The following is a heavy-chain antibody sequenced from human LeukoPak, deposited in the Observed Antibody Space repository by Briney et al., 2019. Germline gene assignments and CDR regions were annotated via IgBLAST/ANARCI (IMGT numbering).Heavy chain of an antibody. V-gene: IGHV4-39*01. D-gene: IGHD4-17*01. CDR3: ARQDDYGDYSLDP. CDR1: GGSISSSTFH. Sequence: SETLSLTCTVSGGSISSSTFHWGWIRQPPGKGLEWIGSIYYSGSTYYNPSLKSRVTISVDTSKNQFSLKLSSVTAADTAVYYCARQDDYGDYSLDPWGQGTLVTVSS. J-gene: IGHJ5*02. CDR2: IYYSGST.